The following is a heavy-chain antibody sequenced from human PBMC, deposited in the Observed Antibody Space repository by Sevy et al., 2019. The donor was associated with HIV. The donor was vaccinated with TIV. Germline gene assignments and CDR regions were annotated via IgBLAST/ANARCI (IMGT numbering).Heavy chain of an antibody. J-gene: IGHJ6*02. Sequence: SQTLSLTCAISGDSVSSNSAAWNWIRQSPSRGLEWLGRTYYRSNWYNDYAVSVKSRITINPDTSKNQFSLQLNSVTPEDTAVYYCARGDYYGSGGSYYYYYGMDVWGQGTTVTVSS. V-gene: IGHV6-1*01. D-gene: IGHD3-10*01. CDR1: GDSVSSNSAA. CDR2: TYYRSNWYN. CDR3: ARGDYYGSGGSYYYYYGMDV.